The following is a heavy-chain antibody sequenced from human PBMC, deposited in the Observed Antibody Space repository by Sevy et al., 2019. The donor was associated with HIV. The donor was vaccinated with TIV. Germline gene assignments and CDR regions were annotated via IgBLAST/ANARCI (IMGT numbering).Heavy chain of an antibody. D-gene: IGHD6-19*01. V-gene: IGHV3-11*01. CDR1: GFSFSDLY. CDR2: ICGGGSRI. Sequence: VGSLRLSCAASGFSFSDLYFNWVHQAPGKELQWVSYICGGGSRIYYADSVKGRFTIARDNTDNSVYLQMNNLKAEDTATYFCVRGEEYFSGWAQAGGDFWGQGTLVTVSS. CDR3: VRGEEYFSGWAQAGGDF. J-gene: IGHJ4*02.